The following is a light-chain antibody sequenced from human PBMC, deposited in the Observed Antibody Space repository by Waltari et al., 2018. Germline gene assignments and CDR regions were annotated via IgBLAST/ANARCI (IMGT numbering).Light chain of an antibody. CDR2: TAS. CDR1: QSIGKS. CDR3: QHTYSAPWA. V-gene: IGKV1-39*01. Sequence: DIQVTQFPSSLSASVGDRVTITCRASQSIGKSLNWYQQKPGKVPKLLIYTASILRSGVPLGFSGSGSGTDFTLTISSLQPEDFATYYCQHTYSAPWAFGQGTKVEIK. J-gene: IGKJ1*01.